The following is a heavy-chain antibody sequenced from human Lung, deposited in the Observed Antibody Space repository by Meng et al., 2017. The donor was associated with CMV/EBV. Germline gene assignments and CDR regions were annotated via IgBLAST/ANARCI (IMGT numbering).Heavy chain of an antibody. Sequence: GESLKISCAASGITFSSYGMHWVRQAPGKGLEWVAFIRYDGSNKYYADSVKGRFTISRDNSKNTLYLQMNSLRAEDTAGYYCAKDVGSSGYYYGDAFDIWGQGTMVTVSS. J-gene: IGHJ3*02. D-gene: IGHD3-22*01. V-gene: IGHV3-30*02. CDR3: AKDVGSSGYYYGDAFDI. CDR2: IRYDGSNK. CDR1: GITFSSYG.